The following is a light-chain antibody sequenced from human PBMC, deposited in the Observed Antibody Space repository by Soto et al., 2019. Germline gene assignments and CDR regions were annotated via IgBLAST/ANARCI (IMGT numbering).Light chain of an antibody. Sequence: VLTQAPATLSLSPGERATLSCRASQTVSRCLAWFQQKPGQAPRILIYDASNRATGIPARFSGSGSGTDYTLTISSLEPEDFAVYYCQQSSTWPFLTFGGGTTVEI. J-gene: IGKJ4*01. CDR3: QQSSTWPFLT. CDR2: DAS. CDR1: QTVSRC. V-gene: IGKV3-11*01.